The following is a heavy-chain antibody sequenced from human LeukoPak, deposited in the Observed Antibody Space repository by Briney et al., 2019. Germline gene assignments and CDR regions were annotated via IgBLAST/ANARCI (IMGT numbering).Heavy chain of an antibody. Sequence: SETLSLTCAVSGGSISSGGYSWSWIRQPPGKGLERIGYIYHSGSTYYNPSLKSRVTISVDRSKNQFSLKLGSVTAADTAVYYCARGGYGSGGYGRDNWFDPWGQGTLVTVSS. J-gene: IGHJ5*02. CDR3: ARGGYGSGGYGRDNWFDP. CDR2: IYHSGST. V-gene: IGHV4-30-2*01. D-gene: IGHD3-10*01. CDR1: GGSISSGGYS.